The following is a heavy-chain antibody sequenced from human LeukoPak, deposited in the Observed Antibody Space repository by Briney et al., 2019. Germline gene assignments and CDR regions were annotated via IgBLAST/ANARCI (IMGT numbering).Heavy chain of an antibody. CDR2: IDPNSGGT. CDR3: ARDHCGGDSCLGY. D-gene: IGHD2-21*01. Sequence: GASVKVSCKTSGYTFTDYFMHWVRQAPGQGLEWLGRIDPNSGGTNYPQKFQGTVTMTRDTSISTAYMELSRLRSDDTAMYYCARDHCGGDSCLGYWGQGTLVTVSS. J-gene: IGHJ4*02. CDR1: GYTFTDYF. V-gene: IGHV1-2*06.